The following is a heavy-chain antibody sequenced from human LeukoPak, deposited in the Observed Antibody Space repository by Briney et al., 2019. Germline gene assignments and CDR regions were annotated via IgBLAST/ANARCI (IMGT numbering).Heavy chain of an antibody. CDR1: GYTFTNYY. Sequence: ASVKVSCKASGYTFTNYYMHWVRQAPGQGLEWMGIINPSGGGTSYAQKFHARVTMTRDTSTSTAYMELSSLRSDDTAVYYCARDGGAQGFDYWGEGTLVTVSS. CDR2: INPSGGGT. J-gene: IGHJ4*02. D-gene: IGHD3-16*01. V-gene: IGHV1-46*01. CDR3: ARDGGAQGFDY.